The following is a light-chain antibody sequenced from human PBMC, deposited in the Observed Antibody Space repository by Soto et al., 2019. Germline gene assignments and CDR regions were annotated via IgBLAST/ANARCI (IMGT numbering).Light chain of an antibody. CDR2: NVS. Sequence: QSVLAQPASVSGSPGQSITISCTGTSSDVGGFDYVSWYQQRPGKVPKFIIHNVSNRPSGVSDRFSGSKSGNTASLTISGLQADDEADYYCSSYASTSFLVVFGGGTKLTVL. J-gene: IGLJ3*02. V-gene: IGLV2-14*01. CDR3: SSYASTSFLVV. CDR1: SSDVGGFDY.